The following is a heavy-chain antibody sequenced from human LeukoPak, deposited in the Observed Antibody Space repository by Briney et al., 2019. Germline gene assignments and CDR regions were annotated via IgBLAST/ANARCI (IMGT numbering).Heavy chain of an antibody. J-gene: IGHJ3*02. CDR1: GGSISNYY. Sequence: PSETLPLTCTVSGGSISNYYWSWIRQPPGKGLEWIGYIYTSGSTNYNPSLKSRVTISVDTSKNQFSLKLSSVTAADTAVYYCARRFFSGYDDAFDIWGQGTMVTVSS. D-gene: IGHD3-22*01. V-gene: IGHV4-4*09. CDR3: ARRFFSGYDDAFDI. CDR2: IYTSGST.